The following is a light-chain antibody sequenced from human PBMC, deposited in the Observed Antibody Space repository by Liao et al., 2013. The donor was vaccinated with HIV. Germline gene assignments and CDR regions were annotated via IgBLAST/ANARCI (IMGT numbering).Light chain of an antibody. CDR1: ALPKQY. CDR3: QSGDSSGTCPV. J-gene: IGLJ3*02. CDR2: KDN. V-gene: IGLV3-25*03. Sequence: SYELTQPPSVSVSPGQTARITCSGDALPKQYAYWYQQKPGQAPVMVIYKDNERPSGIPERFSGSSSGTTVTLTISGVQAEDEADYYCQSGDSSGTCPVFGGGTKLTVL.